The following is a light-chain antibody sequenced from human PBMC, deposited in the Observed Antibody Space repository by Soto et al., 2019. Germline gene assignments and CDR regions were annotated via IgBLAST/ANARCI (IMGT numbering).Light chain of an antibody. Sequence: LVVTQSPGTLSLSPGERATLSCRASQSVSSNYLAWYQQKPGQAPRLLIYGASSRATGIPDRFSGSGSGTDFTLTISSLEPEDFAVYYCHHRVTFGQGTRLEI. J-gene: IGKJ5*01. CDR1: QSVSSNY. CDR2: GAS. V-gene: IGKV3-20*01. CDR3: HHRVT.